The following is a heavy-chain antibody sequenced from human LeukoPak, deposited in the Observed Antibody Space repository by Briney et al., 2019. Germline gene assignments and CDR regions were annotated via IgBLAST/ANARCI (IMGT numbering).Heavy chain of an antibody. CDR2: IYHSGAT. J-gene: IGHJ4*02. CDR3: SRANRGTYLMY. V-gene: IGHV4-4*02. CDR1: GDSVTNDNW. D-gene: IGHD3-16*02. Sequence: SETLSLTCAVSGDSVTNDNWWSWVRQSPGKGLEWIGEIYHSGATNYSPSLKSRITISLDKSKNQFFLEVTSVTAADTAVYYCSRANRGTYLMYWGRGTLVTVST.